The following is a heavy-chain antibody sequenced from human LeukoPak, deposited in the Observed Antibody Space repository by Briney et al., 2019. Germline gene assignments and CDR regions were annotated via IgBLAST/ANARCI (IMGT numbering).Heavy chain of an antibody. V-gene: IGHV3-30-3*02. CDR2: ISYDGSNK. Sequence: GGSLRVSCAASGFTFSSYAMHWVRQAPGKGLEWVAVISYDGSNKYYADSEKGRFTISRDNSKSTLYLQMDSLRAEDTAVYYCAKCGNSGCHLIDYWGQGTLVTVSS. CDR3: AKCGNSGCHLIDY. J-gene: IGHJ4*02. CDR1: GFTFSSYA. D-gene: IGHD5-12*01.